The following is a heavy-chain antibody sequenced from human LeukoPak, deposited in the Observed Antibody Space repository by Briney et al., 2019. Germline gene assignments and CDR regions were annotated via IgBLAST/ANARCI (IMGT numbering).Heavy chain of an antibody. Sequence: ASVKVSCKASGYTFTSYDFNWVRQAPGQGLEWMGWMNPNSGNAGSAPKFQGRLTMTRDTSISTAYMELSSLTSEDTAVYYCARGEYFGSGGFDPWGPGTLVTVSS. CDR3: ARGEYFGSGGFDP. D-gene: IGHD3-10*01. J-gene: IGHJ5*02. CDR1: GYTFTSYD. CDR2: MNPNSGNA. V-gene: IGHV1-8*01.